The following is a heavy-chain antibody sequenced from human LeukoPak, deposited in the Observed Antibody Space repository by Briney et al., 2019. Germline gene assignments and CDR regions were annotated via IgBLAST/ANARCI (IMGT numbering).Heavy chain of an antibody. CDR3: AKDSSSWDWAGGSNWFDP. V-gene: IGHV3-9*01. CDR1: GFTFDDYA. Sequence: GGSLRLSCAASGFTFDDYAMHWVRQAPGKGLEWVSGISWNSGSIGYADSVKGRFTISRDNAKNSLYLQMNSLRAEDTALYYCAKDSSSWDWAGGSNWFDPWGQGTLVTVSS. J-gene: IGHJ5*02. D-gene: IGHD6-13*01. CDR2: ISWNSGSI.